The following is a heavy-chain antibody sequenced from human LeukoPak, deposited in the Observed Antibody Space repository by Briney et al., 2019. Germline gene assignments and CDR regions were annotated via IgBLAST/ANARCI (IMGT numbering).Heavy chain of an antibody. D-gene: IGHD1-26*01. V-gene: IGHV3-9*01. CDR1: GFTFDDYA. J-gene: IGHJ1*01. Sequence: PGRSLRLSCAASGFTFDDYAMHWVRQAPGKGLEWVSGISWNSGSIDYADSVKGRFTISRDNAKNSLYLQMNSLRAEDTAVYHCIREVGAPGSFQHWGQGAPVTVSS. CDR2: ISWNSGSI. CDR3: IREVGAPGSFQH.